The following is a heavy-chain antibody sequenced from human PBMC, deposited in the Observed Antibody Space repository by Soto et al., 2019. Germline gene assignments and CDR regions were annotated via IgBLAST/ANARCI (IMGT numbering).Heavy chain of an antibody. CDR1: GFDFGTHA. V-gene: IGHV3-23*01. CDR2: ITNTGITT. CDR3: AKGFDYGDTKHIDH. J-gene: IGHJ4*02. D-gene: IGHD4-17*01. Sequence: GGSLRLSCAASGFDFGTHALTWVRQAPGKGLEWLSSITNTGITTHYADSAKGRFTISRENSRNTLHLQLNNLRVDDTAVYYCAKGFDYGDTKHIDHWGQGTLVTVSS.